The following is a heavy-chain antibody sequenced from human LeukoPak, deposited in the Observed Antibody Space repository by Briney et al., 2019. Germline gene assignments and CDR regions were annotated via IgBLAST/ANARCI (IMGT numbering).Heavy chain of an antibody. V-gene: IGHV3-53*01. CDR2: IYSDGDT. CDR1: GVTVSNNY. CDR3: ARVTGGYPVGYFDY. J-gene: IGHJ4*02. Sequence: PGGSLRLSCAASGVTVSNNYMSWVRQAPGKGLEWVSVIYSDGDTYYADSVKGRFSISRDNSRNTLYLQMNSLRVEDTAVYYCARVTGGYPVGYFDYWGQGTLATVSS. D-gene: IGHD1-26*01.